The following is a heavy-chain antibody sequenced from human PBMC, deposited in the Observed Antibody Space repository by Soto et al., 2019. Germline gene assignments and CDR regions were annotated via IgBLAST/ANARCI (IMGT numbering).Heavy chain of an antibody. CDR2: INSDGSST. J-gene: IGHJ4*02. D-gene: IGHD6-19*01. Sequence: GGSLRLSCAASGFTFSSYWMHWVRQAPGKGLVWVSRINSDGSSTSHADSVRGRFTISRDNAKNTLYMQMNSLRAEDTAVYYCASGGWYSDYWGQGTLVTVSS. CDR3: ASGGWYSDY. CDR1: GFTFSSYW. V-gene: IGHV3-74*01.